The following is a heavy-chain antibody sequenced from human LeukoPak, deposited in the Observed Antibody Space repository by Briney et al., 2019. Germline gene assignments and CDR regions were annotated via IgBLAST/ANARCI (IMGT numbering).Heavy chain of an antibody. J-gene: IGHJ4*02. D-gene: IGHD3-22*01. CDR3: ASDSSGYYYPYYFDY. CDR2: ISSSSSYI. CDR1: GFTFSSYS. V-gene: IGHV3-21*01. Sequence: GGSLRLSCAASGFTFSSYSMNWVRQAPGKGLEWVSSISSSSSYIYYADSVKGRFTISRDNAKNSLYLQMNSLRAEDTAVYYCASDSSGYYYPYYFDYWGQGTLVTVSS.